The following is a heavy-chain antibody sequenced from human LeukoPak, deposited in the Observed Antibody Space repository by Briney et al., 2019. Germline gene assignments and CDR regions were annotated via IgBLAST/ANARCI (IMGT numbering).Heavy chain of an antibody. Sequence: GALRLSCAASGFTFTYYAMSWVRQAPGKGLEWVSAISDGGGSTSYADPVKGRFTISRDNSKNTLYLQMNSLRADDTAEYYCAKSLLTTASGTGRAFDLWGQGTMVTVSS. CDR1: GFTFTYYA. V-gene: IGHV3-23*01. D-gene: IGHD1-26*01. CDR3: AKSLLTTASGTGRAFDL. J-gene: IGHJ3*01. CDR2: ISDGGGST.